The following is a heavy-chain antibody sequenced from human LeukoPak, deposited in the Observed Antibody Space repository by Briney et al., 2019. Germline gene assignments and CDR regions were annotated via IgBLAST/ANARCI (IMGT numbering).Heavy chain of an antibody. V-gene: IGHV3-23*01. CDR1: GFTFSSYV. CDR3: AKMSVGYYYDY. J-gene: IGHJ4*02. CDR2: ISGSGGST. Sequence: PGGSLRLSCAASGFTFSSYVMVWVRQAPGKGLEWVSTISGSGGSTLYADSVKGRFTISRDNSKNTLYLEMNSLRAEDTALYYCAKMSVGYYYDYWGQGTLVTVSA. D-gene: IGHD2-2*03.